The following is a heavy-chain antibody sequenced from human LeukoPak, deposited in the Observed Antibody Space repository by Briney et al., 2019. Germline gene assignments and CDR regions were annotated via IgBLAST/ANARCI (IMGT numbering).Heavy chain of an antibody. Sequence: ASVKVSCKASGYTFTGYYMHWVRQAPGQGLEWMGWINPNSGGTNYAQKFQGRVTMTRDTSISTAYIELSRLRSDDTAVYYCARDSPKDYGDYVLTKWGQGTLVTVSS. D-gene: IGHD4-17*01. J-gene: IGHJ4*02. V-gene: IGHV1-2*02. CDR1: GYTFTGYY. CDR2: INPNSGGT. CDR3: ARDSPKDYGDYVLTK.